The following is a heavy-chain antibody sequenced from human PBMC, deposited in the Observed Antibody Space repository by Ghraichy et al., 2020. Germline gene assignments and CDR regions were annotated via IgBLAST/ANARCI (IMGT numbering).Heavy chain of an antibody. CDR1: GFTFSSFG. J-gene: IGHJ4*02. D-gene: IGHD3-22*01. V-gene: IGHV3-30*18. Sequence: GALRLSCAASGFTFSSFGMHWVRQAPGKGLEWVTVISHDGSNQEYADSVKGRFTISRDNSKNTLYLQMDSLRAEDTAVYYCAKGGYYYDGSGYHDWGQGTLVTVSS. CDR2: ISHDGSNQ. CDR3: AKGGYYYDGSGYHD.